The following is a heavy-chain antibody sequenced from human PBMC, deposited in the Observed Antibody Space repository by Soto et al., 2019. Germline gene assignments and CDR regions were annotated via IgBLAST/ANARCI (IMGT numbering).Heavy chain of an antibody. CDR2: FDPEDGET. V-gene: IGHV1-24*01. CDR1: GYTLTELS. J-gene: IGHJ4*02. CDR3: APLSAYYYDSSGYYFDY. D-gene: IGHD3-22*01. Sequence: ASVKVSCKVSGYTLTELSMHWVRQAPGKGLEWMGGFDPEDGETIYAQKFQGRVTMTEDTSTDTAYMELSSLRSEDTAVYYCAPLSAYYYDSSGYYFDYWGQGTLVTVSS.